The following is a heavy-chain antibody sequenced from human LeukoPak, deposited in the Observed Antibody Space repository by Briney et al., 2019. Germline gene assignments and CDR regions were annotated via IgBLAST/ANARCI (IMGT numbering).Heavy chain of an antibody. CDR2: ISSSSSYT. CDR3: ARDTYYDILTGYRFFDY. Sequence: GGSLRLSCAASGFTFSSYSMNWVRQAPGKGLEWVSSISSSSSYTYYADSVKGRFTISRDNAKNSLYLQMNSLRAEDTAVYYCARDTYYDILTGYRFFDYWGQGTLVTVSS. J-gene: IGHJ4*02. CDR1: GFTFSSYS. D-gene: IGHD3-9*01. V-gene: IGHV3-21*01.